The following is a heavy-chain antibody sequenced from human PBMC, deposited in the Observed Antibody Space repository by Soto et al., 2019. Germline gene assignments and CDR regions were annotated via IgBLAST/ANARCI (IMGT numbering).Heavy chain of an antibody. CDR2: INPANGNT. CDR3: ARDIVSLGPRANDAFDV. V-gene: IGHV1-3*01. CDR1: GFTFSDTL. J-gene: IGHJ3*01. D-gene: IGHD1-26*01. Sequence: QVQLVQSGAEMKKPGASVNISCQASGFTFSDTLINWVRQGPGQGLEWMGWINPANGNTRYSESFQGRVTIPSLSSASTAYVALSDLTSEDTAVYYCARDIVSLGPRANDAFDVWGQGTMITVSS.